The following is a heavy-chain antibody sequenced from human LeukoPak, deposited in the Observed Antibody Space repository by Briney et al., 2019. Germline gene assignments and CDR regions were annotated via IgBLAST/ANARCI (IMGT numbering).Heavy chain of an antibody. CDR1: GGSISSYS. D-gene: IGHD5-12*01. CDR3: AREWHHVFDY. CDR2: IYPRESP. J-gene: IGHJ4*02. Sequence: SETLSLTCTVYGGSISSYSWSWMRQPAGKGLEWIGRIYPRESPNYNPSLKSRVIMSVDKSKNQFSLKLRSVTAADTAVYYCAREWHHVFDYWGQGNLVTVSS. V-gene: IGHV4-4*07.